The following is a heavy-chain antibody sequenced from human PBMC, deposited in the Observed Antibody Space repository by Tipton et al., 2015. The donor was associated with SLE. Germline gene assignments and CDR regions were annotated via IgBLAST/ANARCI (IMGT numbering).Heavy chain of an antibody. D-gene: IGHD4/OR15-4a*01. J-gene: IGHJ4*02. CDR3: ARGGGRGYGV. CDR2: IKQDGREK. Sequence: GSLRLSCAASGFTFSNYWLSWVRQAPGKGLEWVANIKQDGREKYYVDSVKGRFTISRDNAKNSLCLQMNSLRAEDTAVYYCARGGGRGYGVWGQGTLVTVSS. V-gene: IGHV3-7*01. CDR1: GFTFSNYW.